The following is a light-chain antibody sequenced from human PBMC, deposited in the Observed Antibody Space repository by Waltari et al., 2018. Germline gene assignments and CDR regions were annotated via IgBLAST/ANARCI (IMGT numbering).Light chain of an antibody. CDR3: QSYDTSLSVV. V-gene: IGLV1-40*01. CDR1: GPNIGAGDD. Sequence: QSVLTQPPSVSGAPGQRVTIPCTGSGPNIGAGDDVPWYQQLPRAAPKLLIYGSSTRPLGVPDRFFGSTSGTSASLAITGLQAEDEADYYCQSYDTSLSVVFGGGTKLTVL. J-gene: IGLJ3*02. CDR2: GSS.